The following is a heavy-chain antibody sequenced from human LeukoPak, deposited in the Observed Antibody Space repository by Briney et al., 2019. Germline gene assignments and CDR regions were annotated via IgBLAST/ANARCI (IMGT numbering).Heavy chain of an antibody. CDR2: ISSGSSTI. V-gene: IGHV3-48*01. J-gene: IGHJ6*03. Sequence: GGSLRLSCAASGFTFSSYSMNWARQAPGKGLEWVSYISSGSSTIYYADSVKGRFTISRDNAKNSLYLQMNSLRAEDAAVYYCARDGDYMDVWGKGTTVTVSS. CDR1: GFTFSSYS. CDR3: ARDGDYMDV.